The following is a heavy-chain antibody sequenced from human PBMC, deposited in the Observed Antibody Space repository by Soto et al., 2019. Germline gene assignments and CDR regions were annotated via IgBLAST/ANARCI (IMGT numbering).Heavy chain of an antibody. Sequence: SVKVSCKASGGTFSSYAISWVRQAPGQGLEWMGGIIPIFGTANYAQKFQGRVTITADKSTSTAYMELSSLRSEDTAVYYCARLKNYYDSSGYYLSWGQGNLVTVSS. V-gene: IGHV1-69*06. CDR2: IIPIFGTA. CDR1: GGTFSSYA. D-gene: IGHD3-22*01. J-gene: IGHJ5*02. CDR3: ARLKNYYDSSGYYLS.